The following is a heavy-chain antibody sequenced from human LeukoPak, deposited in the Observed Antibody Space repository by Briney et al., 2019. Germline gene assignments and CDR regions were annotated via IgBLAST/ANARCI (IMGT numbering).Heavy chain of an antibody. V-gene: IGHV3-15*01. CDR2: IKSNPDGGTA. CDR3: TTLSYDVHY. CDR1: GFIFRNAY. J-gene: IGHJ4*02. D-gene: IGHD3-3*01. Sequence: GGSLRLSCGASGFIFRNAYMTWVRQAPGKGLEWVGRIKSNPDGGTADYGAAVKGRFTISRDDSRNILYLQLRNVRAKDTAVYYCTTLSYDVHYWGQGTLVTVSS.